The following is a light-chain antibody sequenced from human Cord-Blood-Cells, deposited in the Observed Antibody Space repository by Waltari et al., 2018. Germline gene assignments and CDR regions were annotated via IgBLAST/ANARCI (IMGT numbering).Light chain of an antibody. J-gene: IGLJ3*02. CDR1: SSDVGGYNY. V-gene: IGLV2-14*01. Sequence: QSALTQPASVSGSPGQSITISCTGTSSDVGGYNYVSWYQQHPGKAPKLMFYDVSNRPSGVSNRFSGSESGNTASLTISGLQAEDEADYYCSSYTSSSNWVFGGGTKLTVL. CDR2: DVS. CDR3: SSYTSSSNWV.